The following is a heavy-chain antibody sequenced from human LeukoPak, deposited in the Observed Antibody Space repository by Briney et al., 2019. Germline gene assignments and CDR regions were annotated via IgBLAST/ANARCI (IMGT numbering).Heavy chain of an antibody. Sequence: GGSLRLSCAASGFTFSSYEMNWVRQAPGKGLEWVSYISSSGSTIYYADSVKGRFTISRDNAKNSLYLQMNSLRAEDTAVYYCAELGITMIEGVWGKGTTVTISS. CDR3: AELGITMIEGV. CDR1: GFTFSSYE. D-gene: IGHD3-22*01. V-gene: IGHV3-48*03. J-gene: IGHJ6*04. CDR2: ISSSGSTI.